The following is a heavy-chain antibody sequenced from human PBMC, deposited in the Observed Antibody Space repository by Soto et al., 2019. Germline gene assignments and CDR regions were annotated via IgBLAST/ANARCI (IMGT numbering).Heavy chain of an antibody. D-gene: IGHD3-16*01. CDR3: ARDLHDYVSFRFDP. CDR1: GFTFSSYS. V-gene: IGHV3-21*01. J-gene: IGHJ5*02. Sequence: GGSLRLSCAASGFTFSSYSMNCVRQAPGKGLEWVSSISRSSSYIYYADSVKGRFTISRDNAKNSLYLQMNSLRAEDTAVYYCARDLHDYVSFRFDPWGQGTLVTVSS. CDR2: ISRSSSYI.